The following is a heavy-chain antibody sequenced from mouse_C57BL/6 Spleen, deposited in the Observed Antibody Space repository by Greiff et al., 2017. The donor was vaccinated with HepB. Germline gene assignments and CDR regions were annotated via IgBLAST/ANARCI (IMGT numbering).Heavy chain of an antibody. CDR1: GFNIKDYY. Sequence: VQLQQSGAELVRPGASVKLSCTASGFNIKDYYMHWVKQRPEQGLEWIGRIDPEDGDTEYAPKFQGKATMTADTSSNTAYLQLSSLTSEDTAVYYCTYDYGSSYVWFAYWGQGTLVTVSA. J-gene: IGHJ3*01. CDR2: IDPEDGDT. D-gene: IGHD1-1*01. CDR3: TYDYGSSYVWFAY. V-gene: IGHV14-1*01.